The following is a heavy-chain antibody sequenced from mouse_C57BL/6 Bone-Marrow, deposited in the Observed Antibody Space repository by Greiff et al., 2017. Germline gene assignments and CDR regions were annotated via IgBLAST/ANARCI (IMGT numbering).Heavy chain of an antibody. CDR1: GYSITSDY. J-gene: IGHJ4*01. V-gene: IGHV3-8*01. CDR2: ISYSGST. CDR3: ARCYYGSKGYYYAMDY. Sequence: EVKLEESGPGLAKPSQTLSLTCSVTGYSITSDYWNWIRKFPGNKLEYMGYISYSGSTYYNPSLKSRISITRDTSKNQYYLQLNSVTTEDTATYYCARCYYGSKGYYYAMDYWGQGTSVTVSS. D-gene: IGHD1-1*01.